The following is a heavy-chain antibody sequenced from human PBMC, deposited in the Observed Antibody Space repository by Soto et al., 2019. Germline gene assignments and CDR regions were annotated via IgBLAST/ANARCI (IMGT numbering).Heavy chain of an antibody. CDR3: AKPGEPQRRLDY. J-gene: IGHJ4*02. V-gene: IGHV3-30-3*01. CDR2: ISYDGSNK. D-gene: IGHD3-10*01. CDR1: GFTFSSYA. Sequence: QVQLVESGGGVVQPGRSLRLSCAASGFTFSSYAMHWVRQAPGKGLEWVAVISYDGSNKYYADSVKGRFTISRDNSKNTLYLQMNSLRAEDRAVYYCAKPGEPQRRLDYWGQGTLVTVSS.